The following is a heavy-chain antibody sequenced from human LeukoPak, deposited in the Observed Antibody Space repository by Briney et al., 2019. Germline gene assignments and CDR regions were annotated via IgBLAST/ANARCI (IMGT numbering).Heavy chain of an antibody. J-gene: IGHJ4*02. CDR3: ARDRTGDYFDC. Sequence: GGSLRLSSAASGFTFSSYGMHWVRQAPGKGLEWVAVIWYDGSNKYYADSVKGRFTISRDNSKNTLYLQMNSLRAEDTAVYYCARDRTGDYFDCWGRGTLVTVSS. V-gene: IGHV3-33*01. CDR2: IWYDGSNK. D-gene: IGHD1-14*01. CDR1: GFTFSSYG.